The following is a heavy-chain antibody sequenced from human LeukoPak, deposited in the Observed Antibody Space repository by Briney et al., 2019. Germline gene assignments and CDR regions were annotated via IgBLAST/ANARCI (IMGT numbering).Heavy chain of an antibody. CDR1: GFNFNIYS. Sequence: GGSLRLSCRASGFNFNIYSMNWVRQAPGKGLEWVSVIRAEGDPTHYADSVKGRFTISRDNSKNMVYLQMNSLRAEDTAIYYCGKEGNCRDGFSPKKLVVVVFVNPWGRETLVPVSS. CDR3: GKEGNCRDGFSPKKLVVVVFVNP. CDR2: IRAEGDPT. D-gene: IGHD3-22*01. V-gene: IGHV3-23*01. J-gene: IGHJ5*02.